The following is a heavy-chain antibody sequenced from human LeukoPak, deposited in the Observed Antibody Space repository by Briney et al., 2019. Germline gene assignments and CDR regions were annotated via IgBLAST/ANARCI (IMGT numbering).Heavy chain of an antibody. J-gene: IGHJ5*02. CDR1: GFTFSSYA. CDR2: ISGSGGST. Sequence: GGSLRLSCAASGFTFSSYAMSWVRQAPGKGLEWVSAISGSGGSTYYADSVKGRFTISRDNSKNTLYLQMNSLRAEDTAVYYCAKIPSGYYGSGSYYTPWGQGTLVTVSS. D-gene: IGHD3-10*01. V-gene: IGHV3-23*01. CDR3: AKIPSGYYGSGSYYTP.